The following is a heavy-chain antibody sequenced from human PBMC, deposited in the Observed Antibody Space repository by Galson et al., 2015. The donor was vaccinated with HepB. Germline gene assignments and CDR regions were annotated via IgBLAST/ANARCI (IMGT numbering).Heavy chain of an antibody. D-gene: IGHD5-24*01. CDR1: GGSFSGYY. Sequence: SETLSLTCAVYGGSFSGYYWSWIRQPPGKGLEWIGEINHSGSTNYNPSLKSRVTISVDTSKNQFSLKLSSVTAADTAVYYCTRCRLHGPGYYYYYGMDVWGQGTTVTVSS. CDR2: INHSGST. J-gene: IGHJ6*02. V-gene: IGHV4-34*01. CDR3: TRCRLHGPGYYYYYGMDV.